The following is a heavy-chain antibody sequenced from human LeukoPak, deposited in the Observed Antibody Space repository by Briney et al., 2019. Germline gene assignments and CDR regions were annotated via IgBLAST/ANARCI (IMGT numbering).Heavy chain of an antibody. D-gene: IGHD3-10*01. V-gene: IGHV4-39*01. CDR1: GGSISSSSYY. J-gene: IGHJ4*02. CDR2: IYYSGST. CDR3: ARQFTLWFGSSLFDY. Sequence: SETLSLTCIVSGGSISSSSYYWGWIRQPPGKGLEWIGSIYYSGSTYYNPSLKSRVTISVDTSKNQFSLKLSSVTAADTAVYYCARQFTLWFGSSLFDYWGQGTLVTVSS.